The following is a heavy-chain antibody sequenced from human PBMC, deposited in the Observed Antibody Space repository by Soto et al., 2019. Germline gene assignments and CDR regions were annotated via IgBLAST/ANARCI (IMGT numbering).Heavy chain of an antibody. CDR1: GGTVRDRSDY. CDR3: ARGLVFGVAIPLFEF. D-gene: IGHD3-3*01. CDR2: MYYSGTT. Sequence: CATKSLTSTVSGGTVRDRSDYWSWIRQPPGKGLEWIGHMYYSGTTNYQPSLKSRVTISADTSQNQFSLKLSSVSAADTAVYYCARGLVFGVAIPLFEFWVQGTLVIV. V-gene: IGHV4-61*01. J-gene: IGHJ4*02.